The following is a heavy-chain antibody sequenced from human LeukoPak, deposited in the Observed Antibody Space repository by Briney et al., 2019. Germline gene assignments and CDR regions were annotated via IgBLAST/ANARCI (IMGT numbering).Heavy chain of an antibody. CDR1: GGSISSSSYY. J-gene: IGHJ4*02. CDR3: ARGEDILTGYYSNPFDY. V-gene: IGHV4-39*07. Sequence: SETLSLTCTVSGGSISSSSYYWGWIRQPPGKGLEWIGSIHYSGSTNYNPPLKSRVTISVDTSKNQFSLKLSSVTAADTAVYYCARGEDILTGYYSNPFDYWGQGTLVTVSS. CDR2: IHYSGST. D-gene: IGHD3-9*01.